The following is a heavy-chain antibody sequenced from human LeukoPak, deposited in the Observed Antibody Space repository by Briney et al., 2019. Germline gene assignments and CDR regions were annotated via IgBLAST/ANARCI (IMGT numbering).Heavy chain of an antibody. CDR1: GFTFSSYA. CDR2: ISGSGGSI. V-gene: IGHV3-23*01. J-gene: IGHJ4*02. D-gene: IGHD5-24*01. Sequence: GGSLRLSCAASGFTFSSYAMSWVRQAPGKGLEWVSGISGSGGSIYYADSVKGRFTISRDNFRNTLDLQMTNLRVDDTAIYYCATGDGIGKHPTRAYYFDNWGQGTLVTVSS. CDR3: ATGDGIGKHPTRAYYFDN.